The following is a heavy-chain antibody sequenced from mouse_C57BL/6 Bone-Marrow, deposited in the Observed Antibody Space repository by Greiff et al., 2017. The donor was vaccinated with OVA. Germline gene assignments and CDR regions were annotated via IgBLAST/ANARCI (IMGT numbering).Heavy chain of an antibody. CDR1: GFTFSDYY. CDR2: ISNGGGST. CDR3: ARHDPYYAMDY. J-gene: IGHJ4*01. V-gene: IGHV5-12*01. Sequence: EVQLQESGGGLVQPGGSLKLSCAASGFTFSDYYMYWVRQTPEKRLEWVAYISNGGGSTYYPDTVKGRFTISRDNAKNTLYLQRSRLKSEDTAMYYCARHDPYYAMDYWGQGTSVTVSS.